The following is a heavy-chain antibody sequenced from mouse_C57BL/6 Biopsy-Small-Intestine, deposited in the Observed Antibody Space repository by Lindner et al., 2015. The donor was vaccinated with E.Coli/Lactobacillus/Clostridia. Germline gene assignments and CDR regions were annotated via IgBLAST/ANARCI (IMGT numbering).Heavy chain of an antibody. CDR3: ARNWEYFDY. CDR1: GYSFTSYY. D-gene: IGHD4-1*01. V-gene: IGHV1-66*01. CDR2: IYPGSGNT. J-gene: IGHJ2*01. Sequence: VQLQESGPELVKPGASVKISCKASGYSFTSYYIHWVKQRPGQGLEWIGWIYPGSGNTKYNEKFKGKATLTADTSSSTTYMQLSSLTSEDSAVYYCARNWEYFDYWGQGTTLTVSS.